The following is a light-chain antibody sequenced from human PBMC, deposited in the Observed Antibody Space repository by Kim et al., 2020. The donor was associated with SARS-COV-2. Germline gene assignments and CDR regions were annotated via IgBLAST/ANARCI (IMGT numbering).Light chain of an antibody. Sequence: EIVLTQSPATLSLSPGERATLSCRASQSVSSYLAWYQQKPGQAPRLLIYDASNRATGIPARFSGSGSGTDFTLTISSLEPEDFAVYYCHQRNVQITFGQGTRLEIK. V-gene: IGKV3-11*01. CDR1: QSVSSY. J-gene: IGKJ5*01. CDR3: HQRNVQIT. CDR2: DAS.